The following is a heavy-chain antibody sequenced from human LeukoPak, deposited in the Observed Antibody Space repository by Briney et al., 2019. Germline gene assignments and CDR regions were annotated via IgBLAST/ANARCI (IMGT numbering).Heavy chain of an antibody. CDR1: GFTFNSYA. Sequence: PGGSLRLSCAAYGFTFNSYAVHWVRQAPGKGLEWVAVISYDGSINFYSAPVKGRFTISRDNSKNTLYLQMNSLRADDTVLYFTAIDRRYCSGGSCYFDYFFDYWGQGTLVTVSS. V-gene: IGHV3-30*04. CDR3: AIDRRYCSGGSCYFDYFFDY. J-gene: IGHJ4*02. CDR2: ISYDGSIN. D-gene: IGHD2-15*01.